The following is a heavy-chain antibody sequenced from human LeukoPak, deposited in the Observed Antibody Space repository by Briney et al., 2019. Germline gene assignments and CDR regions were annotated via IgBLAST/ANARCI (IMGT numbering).Heavy chain of an antibody. CDR3: ARGGRSSSLYYYYGMDV. Sequence: ASVKVSCKASGYTFTGYYMHWVRQAPGQGLEWMGWINPNSGGTNYAQKFQGRVTMTRDTSISTAYMELSRLRSDDTAAYYCARGGRSSSLYYYYGMDVWGQGTTVTVSS. CDR2: INPNSGGT. D-gene: IGHD6-6*01. V-gene: IGHV1-2*02. J-gene: IGHJ6*02. CDR1: GYTFTGYY.